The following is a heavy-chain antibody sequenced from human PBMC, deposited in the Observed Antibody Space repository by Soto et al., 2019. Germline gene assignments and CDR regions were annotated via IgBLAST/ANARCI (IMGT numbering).Heavy chain of an antibody. D-gene: IGHD3-10*01. Sequence: QAQLVQSGAEVKKPGSSVKVSCKASGGTFSSYTITWVRQAPGQGLEWMGRIIPIFGLANYAQKFKGRVTIXXDXSXXKAYMELKSLRAKDKAVYYCAGSAGVPQYNYGMDVWGQGTTVTVSS. CDR2: IIPIFGLA. V-gene: IGHV1-69*02. CDR3: AGSAGVPQYNYGMDV. J-gene: IGHJ6*01. CDR1: GGTFSSYT.